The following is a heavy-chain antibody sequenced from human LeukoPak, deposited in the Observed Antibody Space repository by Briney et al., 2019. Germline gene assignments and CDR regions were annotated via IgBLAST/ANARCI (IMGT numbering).Heavy chain of an antibody. V-gene: IGHV1-18*01. CDR1: GYTFTSYG. J-gene: IGHJ4*02. D-gene: IGHD3-10*01. CDR2: ITAYNVKT. CDR3: VRVVQLYGSGSDHFDY. Sequence: ASVKDSSKTSGYTFTSYGISWVRQAPGQGLEWMGWITAYNVKTNYAQKLQGRVTMTTDTSMATAYMELRSLKDDDTPVYYCVRVVQLYGSGSDHFDYWGQGPLVTVPS.